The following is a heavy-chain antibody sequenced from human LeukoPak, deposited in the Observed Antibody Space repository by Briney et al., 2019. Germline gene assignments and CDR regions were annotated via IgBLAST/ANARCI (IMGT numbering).Heavy chain of an antibody. CDR2: INPNSGGT. CDR1: GYTFTGYY. V-gene: IGHV1-2*02. Sequence: ASVKVSCKASGYTFTGYYMHWVRQAPGQGLEWMGWINPNSGGTNYAQKFQGRVTMTRDTSIRTAYMELSRLRSDDTAVYYCASGGAVYDILSYGMDVWGQGTTVTVSS. CDR3: ASGGAVYDILSYGMDV. D-gene: IGHD3-9*01. J-gene: IGHJ6*02.